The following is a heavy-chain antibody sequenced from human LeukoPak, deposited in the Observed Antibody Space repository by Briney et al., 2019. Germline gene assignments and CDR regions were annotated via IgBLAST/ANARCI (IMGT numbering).Heavy chain of an antibody. CDR3: ARRITTIVNNYFDP. CDR2: INPNNGGT. Sequence: ASVKVSCKASGYSFVGYYMHWMRQAPGQGLEWMGWINPNNGGTNYAQKFQGRVTMTRDTSISTAYMELGGLRTDDTAVYFCARRITTIVNNYFDPWGQGTLVTVSS. D-gene: IGHD3-22*01. V-gene: IGHV1-2*02. J-gene: IGHJ5*02. CDR1: GYSFVGYY.